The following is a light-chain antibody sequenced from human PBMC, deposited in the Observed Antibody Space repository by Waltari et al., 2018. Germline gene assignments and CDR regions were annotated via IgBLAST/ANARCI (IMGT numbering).Light chain of an antibody. Sequence: QSALTQPPSASGSPGPSVTIPCPGTSSDVGGYDFVSWYQQHPGKAPKVIIYEVNQRPSGVPDRFSGSKSGTDFTLTISSLQAEDVAVYYCQQYYSTPRTFGQGTK. CDR2: EVN. CDR3: QQYYSTPRT. J-gene: IGLJ3*02. V-gene: IGLV2-8*01. CDR1: SSDVGGYDF.